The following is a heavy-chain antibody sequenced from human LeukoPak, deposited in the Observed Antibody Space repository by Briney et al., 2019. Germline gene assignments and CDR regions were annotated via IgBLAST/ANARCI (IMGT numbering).Heavy chain of an antibody. CDR2: ITPFNGNT. J-gene: IGHJ3*02. Sequence: GSSVKVSCKASGYTFTYRYLHWVRQAPGQALEWMGWITPFNGNTNYAQKFQDRVTITRDRSMSTAYMELSSLRSEDTAMYYCAISDELLAFDIWGQGTMVTVSS. D-gene: IGHD2-15*01. CDR1: GYTFTYRY. CDR3: AISDELLAFDI. V-gene: IGHV1-45*02.